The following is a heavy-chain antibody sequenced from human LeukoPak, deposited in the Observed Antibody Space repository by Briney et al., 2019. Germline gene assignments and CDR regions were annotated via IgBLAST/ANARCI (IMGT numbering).Heavy chain of an antibody. CDR2: ITPFIETA. Sequence: ASVKVSCKTSGGTFLSHTFSWVRQAPGHGLEWIGKITPFIETAKYAQTFQGRVSIYTDKDTTTVYMDLSGLRPDDTADYYCARVNLRGSNYNWFDPWGQGTRVIVSS. D-gene: IGHD3-10*01. CDR1: GGTFLSHT. V-gene: IGHV1-69*08. J-gene: IGHJ5*02. CDR3: ARVNLRGSNYNWFDP.